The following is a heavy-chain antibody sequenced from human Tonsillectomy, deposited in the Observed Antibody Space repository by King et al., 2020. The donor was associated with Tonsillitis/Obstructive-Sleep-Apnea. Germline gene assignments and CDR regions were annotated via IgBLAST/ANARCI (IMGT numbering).Heavy chain of an antibody. V-gene: IGHV3-7*04. Sequence: VQLVESGGGLVQPGGSLRLSCAASGFTFSSSWMSWVRQAPGKGLDWVATIKQDGSEIYCVYAVKGRFTISIDNAKNSLYLQMNSLRAEDTAVYYCARPLMITFGGVIPGWFDPWGQGTLVTVSS. D-gene: IGHD3-16*02. J-gene: IGHJ5*02. CDR1: GFTFSSSW. CDR2: IKQDGSEI. CDR3: ARPLMITFGGVIPGWFDP.